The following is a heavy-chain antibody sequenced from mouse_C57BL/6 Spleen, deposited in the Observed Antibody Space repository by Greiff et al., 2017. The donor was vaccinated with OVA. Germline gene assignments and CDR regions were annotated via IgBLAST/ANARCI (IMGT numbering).Heavy chain of an antibody. CDR2: IHPNSGST. D-gene: IGHD2-5*01. CDR1: GYTFTSYW. J-gene: IGHJ3*01. Sequence: QVQLQQPGAELVKLGASVKLSCKASGYTFTSYWMHWVKQRPGQGLEWIGMIHPNSGSTNYNEKFKSKATLTVDKSSSTAYMQLSSLTSEDSAVYYCASYYSNYVFAYWGQGTLVTVSA. V-gene: IGHV1-64*01. CDR3: ASYYSNYVFAY.